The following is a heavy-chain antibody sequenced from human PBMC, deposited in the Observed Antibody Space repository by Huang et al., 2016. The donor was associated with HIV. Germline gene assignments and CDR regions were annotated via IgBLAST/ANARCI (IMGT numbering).Heavy chain of an antibody. CDR2: IHTRGNT. Sequence: QVQLQESGPGLVKPSQTLSLTCTVSGGSIRSGSFYWSWIRQPAGNGLEWIGHIHTRGNTNYNPSVKSRVTISRDTSKNQFSLKLSSVTAADTAVYYCARIGRYYSDYWGQGTLVTVSS. CDR1: GGSIRSGSFY. CDR3: ARIGRYYSDY. J-gene: IGHJ4*02. V-gene: IGHV4-61*09.